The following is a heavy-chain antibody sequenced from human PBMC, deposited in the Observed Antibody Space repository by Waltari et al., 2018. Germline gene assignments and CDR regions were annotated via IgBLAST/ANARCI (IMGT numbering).Heavy chain of an antibody. CDR2: ISSSSSYI. V-gene: IGHV3-21*01. Sequence: EVQLVESGGGLVKPGGSLRLSCAASGFTFSSYSMTWVRQAPGKGLEWVSSISSSSSYIYYADSVKGRFTISRDNAKNSLYLQMNSLRAEDTAVYYCARDRYSSGSNWFDPWGQGTLVTVSS. CDR1: GFTFSSYS. J-gene: IGHJ5*02. D-gene: IGHD6-19*01. CDR3: ARDRYSSGSNWFDP.